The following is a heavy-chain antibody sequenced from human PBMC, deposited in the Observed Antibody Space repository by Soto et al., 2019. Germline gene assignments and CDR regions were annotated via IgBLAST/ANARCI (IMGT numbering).Heavy chain of an antibody. Sequence: GQSLKISCKGSGDRFTSYWSGWVRQMHGKGLEWMGIIYPGDSDTRYSPSFQGQVTISADKSISTAYLQWSSLKASDTAMYYCARHDSSGWQNDAFDIWGQGTMVTVSS. CDR1: GDRFTSYW. D-gene: IGHD6-19*01. V-gene: IGHV5-51*01. CDR2: IYPGDSDT. J-gene: IGHJ3*02. CDR3: ARHDSSGWQNDAFDI.